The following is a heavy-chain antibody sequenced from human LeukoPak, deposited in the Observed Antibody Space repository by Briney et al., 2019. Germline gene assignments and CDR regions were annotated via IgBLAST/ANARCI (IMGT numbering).Heavy chain of an antibody. D-gene: IGHD3-10*01. CDR1: GFTVSSNY. CDR2: IYSGGST. V-gene: IGHV3-53*04. Sequence: GGALRLSCPASGFTVSSNYMSWVRQAPPTGLEGASVIYSGGSTYYADSVKGRFTISRHNSKNTLYLQMNSLRAEDTAVYYCARDAPYGSGSYDVYYGMDVWGQGTTVTVSS. J-gene: IGHJ6*02. CDR3: ARDAPYGSGSYDVYYGMDV.